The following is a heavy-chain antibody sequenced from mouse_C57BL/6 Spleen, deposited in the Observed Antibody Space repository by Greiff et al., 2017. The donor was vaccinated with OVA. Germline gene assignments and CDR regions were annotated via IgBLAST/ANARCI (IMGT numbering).Heavy chain of an antibody. CDR2: IDPSDSET. D-gene: IGHD1-1*01. CDR3: AKEDSSLYYARDY. Sequence: VQLQQPGAELVRPGSSVKLSCKASGYTFTSYWMHWVKQRPIQGLAWIGNIDPSDSETYYNQKFKDQVTKTVGKASSTAYMRLSSLTSEDSAVYYCAKEDSSLYYARDYWGQGTSVTVSS. CDR1: GYTFTSYW. V-gene: IGHV1-52*01. J-gene: IGHJ4*01.